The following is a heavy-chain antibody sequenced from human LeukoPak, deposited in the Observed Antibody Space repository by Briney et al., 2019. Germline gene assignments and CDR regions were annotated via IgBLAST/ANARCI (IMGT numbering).Heavy chain of an antibody. D-gene: IGHD3-22*01. CDR1: GGSVSNGNYY. Sequence: SETLSLTCTVSGGSVSNGNYYWSWLRQPPGKALEWIGYIYYSGSANYNPSLEGRVTISVDTSKNQFSVKLSSVTAADTAVYYCARGDDSGYYDYFDYWGQGALVTVSS. J-gene: IGHJ4*02. CDR2: IYYSGSA. CDR3: ARGDDSGYYDYFDY. V-gene: IGHV4-61*01.